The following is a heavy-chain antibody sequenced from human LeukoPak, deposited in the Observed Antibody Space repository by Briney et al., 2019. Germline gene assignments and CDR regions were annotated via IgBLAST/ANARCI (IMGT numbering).Heavy chain of an antibody. D-gene: IGHD4-17*01. J-gene: IGHJ3*02. Sequence: SGPTLVKPTQTLTLTCTFSGFSLTTSGVGVGWIRQPPGKALEWLALIYWDNNKLYSPSLKSRLTIAKDTSKNQVVLTMTNMDPVDTATYYCAHSGTVTTPHDAFDIWGQGTMVTVSS. CDR1: GFSLTTSGVG. V-gene: IGHV2-5*02. CDR2: IYWDNNK. CDR3: AHSGTVTTPHDAFDI.